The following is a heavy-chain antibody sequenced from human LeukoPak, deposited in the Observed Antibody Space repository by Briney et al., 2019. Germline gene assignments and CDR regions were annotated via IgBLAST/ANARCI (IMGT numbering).Heavy chain of an antibody. J-gene: IGHJ6*03. CDR2: IHNSGTS. Sequence: PSETLSLTCTVSDDSISDYYRGWIRQPPGKGLEWIGYIHNSGTSTYNLSLKSRVTISADTSKNQFSLKLNSMTTADTAVYYCARDVRVGATYYYYYYMDVWGKGTTVTVSS. CDR3: ARDVRVGATYYYYYYMDV. V-gene: IGHV4-59*01. D-gene: IGHD1-26*01. CDR1: DDSISDYY.